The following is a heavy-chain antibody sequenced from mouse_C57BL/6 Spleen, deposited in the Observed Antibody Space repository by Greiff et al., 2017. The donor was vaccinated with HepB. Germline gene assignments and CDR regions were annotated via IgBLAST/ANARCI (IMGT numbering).Heavy chain of an antibody. V-gene: IGHV1-62-2*01. CDR2: FYPGSGSI. D-gene: IGHD1-1*01. J-gene: IGHJ4*01. CDR3: ARHENYGSSYGYYAMDY. Sequence: VQLQQSGAELVKPGASVKLSCKASGYTFTEYTIHWVKQRSGQGLEWIGWFYPGSGSIKYNEKFKDKATLTADKSSSTVYMELSRLTSEDSAVYVCARHENYGSSYGYYAMDYWGQGTSVTVSS. CDR1: GYTFTEYT.